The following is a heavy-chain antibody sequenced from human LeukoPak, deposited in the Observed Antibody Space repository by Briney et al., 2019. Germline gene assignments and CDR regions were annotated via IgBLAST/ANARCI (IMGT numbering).Heavy chain of an antibody. V-gene: IGHV4-39*07. CDR2: IYYSGST. D-gene: IGHD4-17*01. Sequence: SETLFLTCTVSGGSISSSSYYWGWIRQPPGKGLEWIGSIYYSGSTYYNPSLKSRVTISVDTSKNQFSLKLSSVTAADTAVYYCARETATVTTPGPNWYYYYMDVWGKGTTVTVSS. CDR1: GGSISSSSYY. J-gene: IGHJ6*03. CDR3: ARETATVTTPGPNWYYYYMDV.